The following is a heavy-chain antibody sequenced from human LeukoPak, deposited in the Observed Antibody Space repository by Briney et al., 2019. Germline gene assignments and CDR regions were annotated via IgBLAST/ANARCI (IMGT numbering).Heavy chain of an antibody. J-gene: IGHJ4*02. CDR3: AVGYSYGPFDY. Sequence: SETLSLTCAVYGGSFSGYYWSWIRQPPGKGLEWIGETNHSGSTNYNPSLKSRVTISVDTSENQFSLKLSSVTAADTAVYYCAVGYSYGPFDYWGQGTLVTVSS. CDR2: TNHSGST. CDR1: GGSFSGYY. D-gene: IGHD5-18*01. V-gene: IGHV4-34*01.